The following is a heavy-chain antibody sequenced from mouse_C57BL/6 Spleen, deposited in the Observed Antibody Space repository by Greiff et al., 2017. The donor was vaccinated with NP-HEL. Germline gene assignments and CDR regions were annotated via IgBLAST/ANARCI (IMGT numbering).Heavy chain of an antibody. CDR1: GFTFSSYT. CDR3: ARRGWEGDYFDY. Sequence: EVQRVESGGGLVKPGGSLKLSCAASGFTFSSYTMSWVRQTPEKRLEWVATISGGGGNTYYPDSVKGRFTISRDNAKNTLYLQMSSLRSEDTALYYCARRGWEGDYFDYWGQGTTLTVSS. CDR2: ISGGGGNT. V-gene: IGHV5-9*01. D-gene: IGHD4-1*01. J-gene: IGHJ2*01.